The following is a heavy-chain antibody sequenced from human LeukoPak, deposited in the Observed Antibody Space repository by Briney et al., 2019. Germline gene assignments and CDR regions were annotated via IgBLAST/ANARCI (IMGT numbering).Heavy chain of an antibody. CDR2: INHSGST. J-gene: IGHJ4*02. CDR3: ATGPGPGTYCSSTSCADGAVRGYYFDY. CDR1: GGSFSGYY. V-gene: IGHV4-34*01. Sequence: SETLSLTCAVYGGSFSGYYWSWIRQPPGKGREWIGEINHSGSTNYNPSLKSRVTISVETSKNQFSLKLSSVTAADTAVYYCATGPGPGTYCSSTSCADGAVRGYYFDYWGQATLLTVSS. D-gene: IGHD2-2*01.